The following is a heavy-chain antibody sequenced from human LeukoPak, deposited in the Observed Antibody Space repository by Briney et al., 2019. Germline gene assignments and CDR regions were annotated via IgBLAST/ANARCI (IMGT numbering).Heavy chain of an antibody. CDR2: IYSGETT. J-gene: IGHJ5*02. CDR3: ARVLKNFYDAKWFDP. D-gene: IGHD2/OR15-2a*01. CDR1: GFIVSSNH. Sequence: GGSLRLSCEASGFIVSSNHMSWVRQAPGKGLEWISAIYSGETTHYADSVKGRFTISRDNSKNTLYLQMNSLRVEDTAVYYCARVLKNFYDAKWFDPWGQGTLVTVSS. V-gene: IGHV3-53*01.